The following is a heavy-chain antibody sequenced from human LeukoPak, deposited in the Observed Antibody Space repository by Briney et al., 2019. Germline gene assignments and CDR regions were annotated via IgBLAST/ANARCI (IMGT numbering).Heavy chain of an antibody. D-gene: IGHD2-21*01. CDR1: GYSISSGYY. CDR3: ARRVNRSSFDY. J-gene: IGHJ4*02. Sequence: SETLSLTCTVSGYSISSGYYWGWIRQPPGKGLEWIGSIYHSGSTYYNPSLKSRVTISVDTSKNQFSLKLSSVTAADTAVYYCARRVNRSSFDYWGQGTLVTVSS. V-gene: IGHV4-38-2*02. CDR2: IYHSGST.